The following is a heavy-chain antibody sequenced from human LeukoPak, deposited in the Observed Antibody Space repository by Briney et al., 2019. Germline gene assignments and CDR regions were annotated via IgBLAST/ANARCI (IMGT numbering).Heavy chain of an antibody. CDR3: ARQKCTSTSCLTKNAFDI. CDR2: IYTSGST. D-gene: IGHD2-2*01. Sequence: SETLSLTCTVSRSISGYYWIWIRQPPVKGLEWIGYIYTSGSTNYNPSLESRVTISLDTSKNQFSLDLSYVTAADTAVYYCARQKCTSTSCLTKNAFDIWGQGTMVTVSS. J-gene: IGHJ3*02. CDR1: RSISGYY. V-gene: IGHV4-4*09.